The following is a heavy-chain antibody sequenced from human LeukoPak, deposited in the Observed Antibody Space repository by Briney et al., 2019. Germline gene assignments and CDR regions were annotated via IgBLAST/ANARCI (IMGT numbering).Heavy chain of an antibody. J-gene: IGHJ5*02. D-gene: IGHD1-26*01. CDR3: AGPWDQVGFDP. CDR2: IYPKTGGT. CDR1: GYTFTGYY. Sequence: ASVTVSCKASGYTFTGYYLHWVRQAPGQELEWMGWIYPKTGGTSYAQKFQGRVTMTRDTSISTAYMELIGLRSDDTAVYYCAGPWDQVGFDPWGQGTLVSVSS. V-gene: IGHV1-2*02.